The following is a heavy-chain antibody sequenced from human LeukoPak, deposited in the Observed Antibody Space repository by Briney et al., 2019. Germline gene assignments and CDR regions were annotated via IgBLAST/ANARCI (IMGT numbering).Heavy chain of an antibody. CDR2: IYSGGST. Sequence: GGSLRLSCAASGFTVICNYMGWVRPAPGRGVEWVSVIYSGGSTYYADSVKGRFTISRDNSKNSLYLQMNSLRAEDTAVYYCAELGITMIGGVWGKGTTVTISS. D-gene: IGHD3-10*02. V-gene: IGHV3-53*01. CDR1: GFTVICNY. CDR3: AELGITMIGGV. J-gene: IGHJ6*04.